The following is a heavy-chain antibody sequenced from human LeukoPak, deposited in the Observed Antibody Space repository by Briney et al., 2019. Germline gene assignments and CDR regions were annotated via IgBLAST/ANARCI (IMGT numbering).Heavy chain of an antibody. V-gene: IGHV4-30-4*08. CDR1: GGSFSGYY. J-gene: IGHJ4*02. Sequence: SETLSLTCAVYGGSFSGYYWSWIRQPPGKGLEWIGYIYYSGSTYYNPSLKSRVTISVDTSKNQFSLKLSSVTAADTAVYYCARGSPTYYDFWSGYYGVGFDYWGQGTLVTVSS. CDR2: IYYSGST. CDR3: ARGSPTYYDFWSGYYGVGFDY. D-gene: IGHD3-3*01.